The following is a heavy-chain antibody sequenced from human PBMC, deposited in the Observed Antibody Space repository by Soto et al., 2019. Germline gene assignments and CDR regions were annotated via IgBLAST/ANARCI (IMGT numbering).Heavy chain of an antibody. CDR1: GYSFAGYW. J-gene: IGHJ4*02. CDR3: ARQIYDSDTGPNFQYYFDS. D-gene: IGHD3-22*01. V-gene: IGHV5-10-1*01. CDR2: IDPSDSQT. Sequence: LKISCKGSGYSFAGYWITWVRQKPGKGLEWMGRIDPSDSQTYYSPSFRGHVTVSVTKSITTVFLQWSSLRASDTAMYYCARQIYDSDTGPNFQYYFDSWGQGTPVTVSS.